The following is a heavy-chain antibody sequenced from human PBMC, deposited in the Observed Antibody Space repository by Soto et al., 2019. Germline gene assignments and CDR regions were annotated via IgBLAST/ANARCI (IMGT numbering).Heavy chain of an antibody. CDR1: GFTFSSYA. J-gene: IGHJ4*02. CDR3: ARGPADY. V-gene: IGHV3-30-3*01. Sequence: GGSLILSCAASGFTFSSYAMHWVRQAPGKGLEWVAVISYDGSNKYYADSVKGRFTISRDNSKNTLYLQMNSLRAEDTAVYYCARGPADYWGQGTLVTVSS. CDR2: ISYDGSNK.